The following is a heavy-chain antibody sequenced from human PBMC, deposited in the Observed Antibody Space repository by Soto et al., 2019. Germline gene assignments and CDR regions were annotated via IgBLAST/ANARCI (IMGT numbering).Heavy chain of an antibody. V-gene: IGHV4-31*03. CDR3: ARLIAAAGSGRNWFDP. CDR2: IYYSGST. CDR1: GGSISSGGYY. D-gene: IGHD6-13*01. Sequence: QVQLQESGPGLVKPSQTLSLTCTVSGGSISSGGYYWSWIRQHPGKGLEWIGYIYYSGSTYYNPSLKSRVTLSVDTSKNQFSLKLSSVTAADTAVYYCARLIAAAGSGRNWFDPWGQGTLVTVSS. J-gene: IGHJ5*02.